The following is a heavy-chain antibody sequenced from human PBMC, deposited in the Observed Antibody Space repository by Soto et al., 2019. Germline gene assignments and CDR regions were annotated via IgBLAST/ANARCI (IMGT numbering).Heavy chain of an antibody. CDR1: SGSISSTIYS. D-gene: IGHD3-10*01. Sequence: QLQLQESGPGLVKPSETLSLTCTVSSGSISSTIYSWDWIRQPPGKGLEWIGSIFYSGSTYYNQSLQTRVTISVDTSKNQFPLTLTSVPATDTAVYYCSRQCRGVTCHQFVPWGQGTLVTVSS. CDR2: IFYSGST. V-gene: IGHV4-39*01. CDR3: SRQCRGVTCHQFVP. J-gene: IGHJ5*02.